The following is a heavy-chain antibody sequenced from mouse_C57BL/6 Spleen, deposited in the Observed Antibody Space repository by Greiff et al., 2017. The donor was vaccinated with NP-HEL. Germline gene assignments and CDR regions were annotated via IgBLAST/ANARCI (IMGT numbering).Heavy chain of an antibody. CDR1: GFTFSSYA. CDR3: APYDYDGGFAY. D-gene: IGHD2-4*01. V-gene: IGHV5-4*01. J-gene: IGHJ3*01. Sequence: EVQRVESGGGLVKPGGSLKLSCAASGFTFSSYAMSWVRQTPEKRLEWVATISDGGSYTYYPDNVKGRFTISRDNAKNNLYLQMSHLKSEDTAMYYCAPYDYDGGFAYWGQGTLVTVSA. CDR2: ISDGGSYT.